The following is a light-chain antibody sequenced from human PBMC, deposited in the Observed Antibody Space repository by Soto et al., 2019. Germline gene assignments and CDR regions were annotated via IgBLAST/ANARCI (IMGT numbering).Light chain of an antibody. CDR2: GAS. CDR3: QQYCSSPKT. V-gene: IGKV3-20*01. J-gene: IGKJ1*01. CDR1: QSVSSSY. Sequence: EIVLTQSPGPLSLSPGERATLSCRASQSVSSSYLAWYQQKPGQAPRLLIYGASSRATGIPDRFSGSGSGTDFTLTISRLEAEDFAVYYCQQYCSSPKTFGQGTKVEIK.